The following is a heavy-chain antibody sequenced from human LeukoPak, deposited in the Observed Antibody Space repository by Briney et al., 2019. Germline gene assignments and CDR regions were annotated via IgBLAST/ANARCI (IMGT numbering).Heavy chain of an antibody. Sequence: PSETLSLTCTVSGGSISSYYWTWIRQPPGKGLEWIAYIYYSGSTNYNPSLKSRVTISADKSKNQFSLKLRSVTAADTAVYYCARGEVALNWFDPWGQGTLVTVSS. CDR3: ARGEVALNWFDP. V-gene: IGHV4-59*01. CDR1: GGSISSYY. J-gene: IGHJ5*02. D-gene: IGHD2-15*01. CDR2: IYYSGST.